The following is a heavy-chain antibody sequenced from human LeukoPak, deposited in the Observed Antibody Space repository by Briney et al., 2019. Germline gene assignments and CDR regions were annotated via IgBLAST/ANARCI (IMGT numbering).Heavy chain of an antibody. Sequence: PGGSLRLSCAASGFTFSSYEMNWVRQAPGRGLEWVSYISNTGDTIYYADSVKGRFTISRDNAKNSLYLQMNSLRAEDTAVYYCARDVGTAAGPTDNSVGFVLWGQGTLVTVSS. D-gene: IGHD6-13*01. CDR1: GFTFSSYE. CDR2: ISNTGDTI. CDR3: ARDVGTAAGPTDNSVGFVL. J-gene: IGHJ4*02. V-gene: IGHV3-48*03.